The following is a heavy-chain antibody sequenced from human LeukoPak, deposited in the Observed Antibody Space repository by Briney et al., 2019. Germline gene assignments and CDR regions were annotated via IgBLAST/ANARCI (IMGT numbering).Heavy chain of an antibody. CDR1: GFTFSSYD. V-gene: IGHV3-13*01. CDR2: IGTAGDT. Sequence: GGSLRLSCAASGFTFSSYDMHWVRQATGKGLEWVLAIGTAGDTYYPGSVKGRFTISRENAKNSLYLQMNSLRAGDTAVYYCARGHNWAVAGTGAFDIWGQGTMVTVFS. J-gene: IGHJ3*02. CDR3: ARGHNWAVAGTGAFDI. D-gene: IGHD6-19*01.